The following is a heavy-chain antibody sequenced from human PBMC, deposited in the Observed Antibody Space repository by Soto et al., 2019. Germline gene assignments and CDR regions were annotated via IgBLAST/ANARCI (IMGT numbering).Heavy chain of an antibody. J-gene: IGHJ6*02. Sequence: EVQLVESGEGLVKPGGSLRLSCEGSGFTFSNGWMTWVRQAPGKGLEWVGRIKTNIDGGRIDYAAPVKGRFTISRDDSKNTLYLQMNSLKTEDTGVYYCTTNSVTDFYYYGMEVWGLGTTVTVSS. CDR2: IKTNIDGGRI. CDR1: GFTFSNGW. CDR3: TTNSVTDFYYYGMEV. V-gene: IGHV3-15*01.